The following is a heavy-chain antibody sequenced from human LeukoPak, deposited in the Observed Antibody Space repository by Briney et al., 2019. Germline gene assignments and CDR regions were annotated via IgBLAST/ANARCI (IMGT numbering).Heavy chain of an antibody. V-gene: IGHV1-58*02. CDR1: GFNFTSPA. CDR2: IVVGSGNT. Sequence: AVKLTYNVSGFNFTSPAMQWPQHSRGPPLEPIGWIVVGSGNTNYAQKFQERVTITRDMSASTAYMELSSLRSEDTAVYYCAADNWASRYYGMAVWRQGTTVTASS. J-gene: IGHJ6*02. D-gene: IGHD7-27*01. CDR3: AADNWASRYYGMAV.